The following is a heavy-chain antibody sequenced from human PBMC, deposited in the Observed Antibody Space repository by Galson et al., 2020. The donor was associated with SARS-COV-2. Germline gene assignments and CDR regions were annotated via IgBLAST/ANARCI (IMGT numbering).Heavy chain of an antibody. J-gene: IGHJ4*02. CDR1: GASISSGNW. Sequence: SQTPSLTCTVYGASISSGNWWRWVRQTPGKGLEWIGEILHNGSATYNPSLRSRVTMSVDESKNQFYLKMNSVTAAGTAVYYCARNGYYCSGYWGQGTLGTVSS. CDR2: ILHNGSA. D-gene: IGHD5-12*01. V-gene: IGHV4-4*02. CDR3: ARNGYYCSGY.